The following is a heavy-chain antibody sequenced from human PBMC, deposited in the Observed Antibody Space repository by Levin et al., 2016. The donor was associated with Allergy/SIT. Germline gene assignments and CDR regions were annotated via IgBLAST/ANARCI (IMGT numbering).Heavy chain of an antibody. V-gene: IGHV3-23*01. Sequence: VRQASGKGLEWVSAISGSGGSTYYADSVKGRFTISRDNSKNTLYLQMNSLRAEDTAVYYCAKGTIVATTDWGQGTLVTVSS. D-gene: IGHD5-12*01. CDR3: AKGTIVATTD. CDR2: ISGSGGST. J-gene: IGHJ4*02.